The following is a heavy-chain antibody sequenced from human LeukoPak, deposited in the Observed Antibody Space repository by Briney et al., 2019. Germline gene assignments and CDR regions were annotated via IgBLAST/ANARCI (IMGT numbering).Heavy chain of an antibody. J-gene: IGHJ5*02. CDR3: AREENTAMVLRP. CDR1: GYTFTSYG. Sequence: ASVKVSCKASGYTFTSYGISWVRQAPGQGLEWMGGIIPIFGTANYAQKFQGRVTITADESTSTAYMELSSLRSEDTAVYYCAREENTAMVLRPWGQGTLVTVSS. D-gene: IGHD5-18*01. V-gene: IGHV1-69*13. CDR2: IIPIFGTA.